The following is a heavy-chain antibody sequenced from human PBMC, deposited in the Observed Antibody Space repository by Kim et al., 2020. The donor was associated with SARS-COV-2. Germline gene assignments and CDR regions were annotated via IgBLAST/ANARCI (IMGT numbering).Heavy chain of an antibody. CDR3: ARERFGGSFDY. J-gene: IGHJ4*02. Sequence: NTSYSQKVQGRVTITWDTSAGTAYMDLTSLRFEDTAVYYCARERFGGSFDYWGQGTLVTVSS. CDR2: NT. V-gene: IGHV1-3*01. D-gene: IGHD3-10*01.